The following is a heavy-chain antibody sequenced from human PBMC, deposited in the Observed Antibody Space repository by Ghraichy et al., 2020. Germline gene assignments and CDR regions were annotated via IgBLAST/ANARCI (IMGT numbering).Heavy chain of an antibody. Sequence: EWIGYIYYSGSTYYNPSLKSRVTISVDTSKNQFSLQLSSVTAADTAVYYCASQRDLYSYDSSGSWG. D-gene: IGHD3-22*01. CDR3: ASQRDLYSYDSSGS. CDR2: IYYSGST. J-gene: IGHJ5*01. V-gene: IGHV4-31*02.